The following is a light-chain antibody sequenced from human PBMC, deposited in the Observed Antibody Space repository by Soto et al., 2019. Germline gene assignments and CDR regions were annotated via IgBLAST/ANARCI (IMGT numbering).Light chain of an antibody. J-gene: IGLJ1*01. Sequence: QSALTQPASVSGSRGQSITISYTGTIGDIGSYNRVSWYQQHPGKAPKLIIYEVTDRPSGVSNRFSGSKSGNTASLTISGLQAEDEAEYYCSSYTNINTRACVFGTGTKVTVL. CDR3: SSYTNINTRACV. CDR2: EVT. V-gene: IGLV2-14*01. CDR1: IGDIGSYNR.